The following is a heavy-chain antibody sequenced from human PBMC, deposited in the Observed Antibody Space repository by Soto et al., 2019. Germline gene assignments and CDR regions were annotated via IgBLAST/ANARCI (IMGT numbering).Heavy chain of an antibody. D-gene: IGHD3-10*01. CDR3: ARVSGSYYNVYYFDY. V-gene: IGHV4-61*01. CDR2: IYYSGNT. J-gene: IGHJ4*02. CDR1: GGSDSSANYY. Sequence: SETLSLTCTVSGGSDSSANYYWGWIRQPPGKGLEWIGSIYYSGNTNYNPSLNSRVTISVDTSKNQFSLRLSSVTAADTAVYYCARVSGSYYNVYYFDYWGQGTLVTVSS.